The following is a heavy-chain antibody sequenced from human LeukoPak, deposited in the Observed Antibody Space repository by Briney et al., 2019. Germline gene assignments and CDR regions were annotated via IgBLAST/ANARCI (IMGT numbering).Heavy chain of an antibody. D-gene: IGHD5-12*01. CDR2: ISGSGGST. CDR3: ARGYSGYGDPGDAFDI. J-gene: IGHJ3*02. V-gene: IGHV3-23*01. CDR1: GFTFSSYA. Sequence: WGSLRLSCAASGFTFSSYAMSWVRQAPGKGLEWVSAISGSGGSTYYADSVKGRFTISRDNSKNTLYLQMNSLRAEDTAVYYCARGYSGYGDPGDAFDIWGQGTMVTVSS.